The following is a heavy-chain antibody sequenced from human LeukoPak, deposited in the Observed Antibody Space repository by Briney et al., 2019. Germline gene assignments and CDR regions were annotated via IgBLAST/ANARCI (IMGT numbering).Heavy chain of an antibody. CDR2: IKQDGSGK. V-gene: IGHV3-7*01. CDR1: GFTLSIYW. J-gene: IGHJ3*02. Sequence: GGSLRLSCAASGFTLSIYWMSWVRQAPGKGLEWVANIKQDGSGKYYVDSVKGRFTISRDNAKNSLYLQMNSLRAEDTAVYYCAKDTGYSYGDAFDIWGQGTTVTVSS. D-gene: IGHD5-18*01. CDR3: AKDTGYSYGDAFDI.